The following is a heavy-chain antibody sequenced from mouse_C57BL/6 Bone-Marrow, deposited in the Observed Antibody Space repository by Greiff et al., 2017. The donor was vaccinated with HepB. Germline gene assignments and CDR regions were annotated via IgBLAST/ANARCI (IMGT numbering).Heavy chain of an antibody. CDR1: GFSLTSYG. V-gene: IGHV2-4*01. CDR2: IWSGGST. Sequence: QVQLQQSGPGLVQPSQSLSITCTVSGFSLTSYGVHWVRQPPGKGLEWLGVIWSGGSTDYNAAFISRLSISKDNSKSQVFFKMNSLQADDTAIYYCAKTKGVLWLRRGMDYWGQGTSVTVSS. J-gene: IGHJ4*01. CDR3: AKTKGVLWLRRGMDY. D-gene: IGHD2-2*01.